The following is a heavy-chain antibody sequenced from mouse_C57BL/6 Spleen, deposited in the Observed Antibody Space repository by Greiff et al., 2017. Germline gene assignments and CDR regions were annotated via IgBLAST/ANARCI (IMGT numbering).Heavy chain of an antibody. CDR2: IDPSDSYT. V-gene: IGHV1-59*01. J-gene: IGHJ4*01. Sequence: VQLQESGAELVRPGTSVKLSCKASGYTFTSYWMHWVKQRPGQGLEWIGVIDPSDSYTNYNQKFKGKATLTVDTSSSTAYMQLSSLTSEDSAVYYCAREGTSYAMDYWGQGTSVTVSS. D-gene: IGHD3-3*01. CDR3: AREGTSYAMDY. CDR1: GYTFTSYW.